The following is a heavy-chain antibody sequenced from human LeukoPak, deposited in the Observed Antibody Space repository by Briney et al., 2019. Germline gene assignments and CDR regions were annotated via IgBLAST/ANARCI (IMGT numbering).Heavy chain of an antibody. CDR2: IIPIFGTA. V-gene: IGHV1-69*05. CDR3: ARVFARSGEISGSYYFY. D-gene: IGHD1-26*01. J-gene: IGHJ4*02. CDR1: GGTFSSYA. Sequence: SVKVSCKASGGTFSSYAISWVRQAPGQGLEWMGGIIPIFGTANYAQKFQGRVTITTDESTSTAYMELSSLRSEDTAGYYCARVFARSGEISGSYYFYWGQGTLVTVSS.